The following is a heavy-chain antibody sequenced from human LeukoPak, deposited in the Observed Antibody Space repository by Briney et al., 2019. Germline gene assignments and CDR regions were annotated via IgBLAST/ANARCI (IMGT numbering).Heavy chain of an antibody. CDR3: ARGKYSSGWFDY. D-gene: IGHD6-19*01. V-gene: IGHV3-48*03. CDR2: ISSSGSTI. J-gene: IGHJ4*02. Sequence: PGRSLRLSCAASGFTFSSYEMNWVRQAPGKGLEWVSYISSSGSTIYYADSVKGRFTISRDNAKNSLYLQMNSLRAEDTAVYYCARGKYSSGWFDYWGQGTLVTVSS. CDR1: GFTFSSYE.